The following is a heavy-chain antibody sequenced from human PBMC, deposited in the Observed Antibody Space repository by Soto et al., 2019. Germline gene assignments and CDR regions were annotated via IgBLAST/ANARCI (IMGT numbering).Heavy chain of an antibody. D-gene: IGHD2-15*01. J-gene: IGHJ4*02. CDR2: INAGNGNT. V-gene: IGHV1-3*01. CDR3: ARILGYCSGGSCDY. CDR1: GYTITGYA. Sequence: SVKVSCKASGYTITGYAVHWVRQPPVQRLEWMGWINAGNGNTKYSQKFQGRVTITRDTSASTAYMELSSLRSEDTAVYYCARILGYCSGGSCDYWGQGTLVTVSS.